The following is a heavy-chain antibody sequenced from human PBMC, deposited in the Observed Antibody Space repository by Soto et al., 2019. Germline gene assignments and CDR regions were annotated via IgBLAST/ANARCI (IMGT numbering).Heavy chain of an antibody. CDR1: GSTFTSSG. D-gene: IGHD6-13*01. J-gene: IGHJ4*02. CDR3: ARYSSSWYYFDY. CDR2: ISAYNGNT. Sequence: APMKVYCNSSGSTFTSSGITCVRQSPGGGLEWMGWISAYNGNTNYAQKLQGRVTMTTDTSTSTAYMELRSLRSDDTAVYYCARYSSSWYYFDYWGQGTLVTVSS. V-gene: IGHV1-18*01.